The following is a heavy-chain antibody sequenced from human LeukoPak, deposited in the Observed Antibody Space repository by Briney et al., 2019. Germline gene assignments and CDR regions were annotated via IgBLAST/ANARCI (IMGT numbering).Heavy chain of an antibody. CDR1: EFTFSSYA. D-gene: IGHD3-10*01. V-gene: IGHV3-30*04. CDR2: ISYDGSNK. CDR3: ARYAATPTYYYGSGTPPQHFDY. J-gene: IGHJ4*02. Sequence: GRSLRLSCAASEFTFSSYAMHWVRQAPGKGLEWVAVISYDGSNKYYADSVKGRFTISRDNSNNTLYLQMNSLRAEDTAVYYCARYAATPTYYYGSGTPPQHFDYWGQGTLVTVSS.